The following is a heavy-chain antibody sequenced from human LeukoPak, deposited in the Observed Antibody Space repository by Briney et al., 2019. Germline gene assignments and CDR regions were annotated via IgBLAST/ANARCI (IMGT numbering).Heavy chain of an antibody. CDR2: IKEDGGER. V-gene: IGHV3-7*01. CDR1: GFSFSSSR. D-gene: IGHD3-22*01. CDR3: AREGWDDSSGYLDY. Sequence: GGSLRLSCAASGFSFSSSRMTWVRQAPGKGLEWVANIKEDGGEREYVESVRGRFTISRDNAKNSLYLQMTSLRAEDTAVYYCAREGWDDSSGYLDYWGQGTLVTVSS. J-gene: IGHJ4*02.